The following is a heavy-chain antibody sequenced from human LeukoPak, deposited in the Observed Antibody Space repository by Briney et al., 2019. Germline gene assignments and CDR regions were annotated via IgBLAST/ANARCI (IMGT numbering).Heavy chain of an antibody. V-gene: IGHV5-51*01. CDR1: GYSFTSYW. D-gene: IGHD3-22*01. CDR2: IYPGDSDT. J-gene: IGHJ4*02. Sequence: RRGESLKISCKGPGYSFTSYWIGWVRQMPGKGLEWMGIIYPGDSDTRYSPSFQGQVTISADKSISTAYLQWSSLKASDTAMYYCARRNHYYDSSGLDYWGQGTLVTVSS. CDR3: ARRNHYYDSSGLDY.